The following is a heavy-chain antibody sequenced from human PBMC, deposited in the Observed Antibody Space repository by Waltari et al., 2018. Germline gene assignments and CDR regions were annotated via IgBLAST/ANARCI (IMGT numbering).Heavy chain of an antibody. CDR1: GFTFSSYE. J-gene: IGHJ6*03. CDR2: IDNSGNTV. V-gene: IGHV3-48*03. CDR3: ARPSTEYYFYYYYMDV. Sequence: EVQVVESGGGLVQPGGSLRLSCTASGFTFSSYEMNWVRQAPGKGLEGVSYIDNSGNTVYYADSVKGRFTISRDNAKHSLFLLMNSLRAEDTAVYYCARPSTEYYFYYYYMDVWGKGTTVTVS.